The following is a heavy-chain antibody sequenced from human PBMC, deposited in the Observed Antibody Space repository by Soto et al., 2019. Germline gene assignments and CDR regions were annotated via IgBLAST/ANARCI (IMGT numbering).Heavy chain of an antibody. D-gene: IGHD4-4*01. CDR3: ATSNYYYYVMDV. J-gene: IGHJ6*02. V-gene: IGHV1-46*01. CDR2: INPSGGST. CDR1: GYTFTSYY. Sequence: ASVKVSCKASGYTFTSYYMHWVRQAPGRGLEWMGIINPSGGSTSYAQKFQGRVTMTRDTSTSTVYVELSSLRSEDTAVYYCATSNYYYYVMDVWGQGTTVTVSS.